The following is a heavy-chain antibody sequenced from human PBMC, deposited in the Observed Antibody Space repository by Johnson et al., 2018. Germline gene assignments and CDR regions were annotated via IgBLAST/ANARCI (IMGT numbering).Heavy chain of an antibody. J-gene: IGHJ4*02. Sequence: QVQLQESGPRLVKPSETLSLTCTVSGGSINTYYWSWIRQPPGKGLEWIGYMYNIGNTNYNPSLKSRFTISADPSKNQFSLRLSSVTAADTAVYYCASSLGFCRGGSCNPAVFDYWAREPWSPSPQ. CDR2: MYNIGNT. CDR3: ASSLGFCRGGSCNPAVFDY. V-gene: IGHV4-59*01. D-gene: IGHD2-15*01. CDR1: GGSINTYY.